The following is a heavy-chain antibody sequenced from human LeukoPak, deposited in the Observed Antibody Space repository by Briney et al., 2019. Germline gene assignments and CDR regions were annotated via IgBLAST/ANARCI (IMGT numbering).Heavy chain of an antibody. CDR1: GYTFTSYG. Sequence: ASVKVSCKASGYTFTSYGISWVRQAPGQGLEWMGWISAYNGNTNYAQKLQGRVTMTTDTSTSTAYMELRSLRSDDTAVYYCARGSRLPPYYYDSSGYYLVYWGQGTLVTVSS. CDR2: ISAYNGNT. V-gene: IGHV1-18*01. J-gene: IGHJ4*02. CDR3: ARGSRLPPYYYDSSGYYLVY. D-gene: IGHD3-22*01.